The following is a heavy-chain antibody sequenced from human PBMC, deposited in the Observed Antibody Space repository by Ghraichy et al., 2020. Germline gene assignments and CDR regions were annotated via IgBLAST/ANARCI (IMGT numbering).Heavy chain of an antibody. J-gene: IGHJ3*02. CDR1: GFTFSSYA. D-gene: IGHD6-6*01. V-gene: IGHV3-64D*06. CDR3: VKRYSSSSDAFDI. CDR2: ISSNGGST. Sequence: GGSLRLSCSASGFTFSSYAMHWVRQAPGKGLEYVSAISSNGGSTYYADSVKGRFTISRDNSKNTLYLQMSSLRAEDTAVYYCVKRYSSSSDAFDILGQGTMVTVSS.